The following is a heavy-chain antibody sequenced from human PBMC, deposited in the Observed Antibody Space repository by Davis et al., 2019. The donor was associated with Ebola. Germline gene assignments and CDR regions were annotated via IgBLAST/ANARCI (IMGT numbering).Heavy chain of an antibody. CDR2: ISGSGGST. CDR3: ATCGFCVSSSGIDY. J-gene: IGHJ4*02. Sequence: PGGSLRLSCAASGFTFSSYAMTWVRQAPGKGLEWVSVISGSGGSTYYADSVKGRFTISRDNSKNTLYLQMNSLRAEDSAVYYCATCGFCVSSSGIDYRGQGTLVTVSS. V-gene: IGHV3-23*01. D-gene: IGHD6-19*01. CDR1: GFTFSSYA.